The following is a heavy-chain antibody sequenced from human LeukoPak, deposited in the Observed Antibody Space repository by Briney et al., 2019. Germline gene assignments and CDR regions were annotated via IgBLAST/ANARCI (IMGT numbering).Heavy chain of an antibody. CDR2: ISPSSSYI. Sequence: GGSLRLSCEASGFTFSSSSRNWVRQAPGKGLEFVSSISPSSSYIYYGDSVKGRFTISRHDAKNSLFLQMNSLRAEDTAVYYCAREGGYCSGGSCRFFDYWGQGALVTVSS. V-gene: IGHV3-21*06. D-gene: IGHD2-15*01. CDR3: AREGGYCSGGSCRFFDY. CDR1: GFTFSSSS. J-gene: IGHJ4*02.